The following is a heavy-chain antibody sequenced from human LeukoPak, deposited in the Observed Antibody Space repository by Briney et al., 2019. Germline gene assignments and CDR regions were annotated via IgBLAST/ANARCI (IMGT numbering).Heavy chain of an antibody. J-gene: IGHJ5*02. CDR3: ARVVDTAMVIDSPRFDP. V-gene: IGHV4-31*03. D-gene: IGHD5-18*01. CDR1: GGSISSGGYY. CDR2: IYYSGST. Sequence: PSETLSLTCTVSGGSISSGGYYWSWIRQHPGKGLEWIGYIYYSGSTYYNPSLKSRVTISVDTSKNQFSLELSSVTAADTAVYYCARVVDTAMVIDSPRFDPWGQGTLVTVSS.